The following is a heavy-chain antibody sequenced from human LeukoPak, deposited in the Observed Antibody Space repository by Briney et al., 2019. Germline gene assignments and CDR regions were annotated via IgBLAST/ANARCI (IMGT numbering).Heavy chain of an antibody. CDR1: EYTFTSNY. V-gene: IGHV1-46*01. J-gene: IGHJ3*02. Sequence: GASVKVSCKASEYTFTSNYMHWVRQAPGQGLEWMGIINPNDDTTGYAQKFQGRVTMARDTSTSTVYMDLCSLRSEDTAVYYCARDVGGIKGRGIAFDIWGQGTMVTVSS. D-gene: IGHD6-13*01. CDR3: ARDVGGIKGRGIAFDI. CDR2: INPNDDTT.